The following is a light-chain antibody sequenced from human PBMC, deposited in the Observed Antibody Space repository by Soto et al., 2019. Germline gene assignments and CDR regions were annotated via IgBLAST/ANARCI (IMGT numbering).Light chain of an antibody. CDR3: SSYIGTSTIYV. J-gene: IGLJ1*01. CDR2: EVS. CDR1: SSDVGGYDY. Sequence: QSALTQPASVSGSPGQSITISCTGTSSDVGGYDYVSWYRQYPGTAPKLLIYEVSNRPSGVSNRFSGSKSGNTASLTISGLQDEDEADYYCSSYIGTSTIYVLGTGTKVTVL. V-gene: IGLV2-14*01.